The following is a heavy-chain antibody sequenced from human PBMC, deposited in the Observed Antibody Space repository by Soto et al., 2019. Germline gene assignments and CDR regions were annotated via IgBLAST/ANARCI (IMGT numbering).Heavy chain of an antibody. CDR1: GYTLTSYG. CDR2: ISAYNGNT. V-gene: IGHV1-18*01. D-gene: IGHD3-3*01. CDR3: ARGNYDFWSGHHYYFDY. Sequence: QVQLVQSGAEVKKPGASVKVSCKASGYTLTSYGISWVRQAPGQGVEWMGWISAYNGNTNYAQKLQGRVTMTTDTSTSTAYMELRSLRSDDTAVYYCARGNYDFWSGHHYYFDYWGQGTLVTVSS. J-gene: IGHJ4*02.